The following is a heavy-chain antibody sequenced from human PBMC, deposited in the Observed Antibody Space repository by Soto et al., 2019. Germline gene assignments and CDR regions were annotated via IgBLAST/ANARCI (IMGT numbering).Heavy chain of an antibody. CDR2: ISYDGSNK. CDR1: GFTFSSYA. CDR3: ASDITIGYYFDY. J-gene: IGHJ4*02. V-gene: IGHV3-30-3*01. D-gene: IGHD3-10*01. Sequence: PGGSLRLSCAASGFTFSSYAMHWVRQAPGKGLEWVAVISYDGSNKYYADSVKGRFTISRDNSKNTLYLQMNSLRAEDTAVYYCASDITIGYYFDYWGQGTLVTVSS.